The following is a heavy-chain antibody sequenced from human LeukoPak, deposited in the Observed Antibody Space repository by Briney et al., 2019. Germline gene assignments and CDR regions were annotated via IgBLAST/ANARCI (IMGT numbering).Heavy chain of an antibody. V-gene: IGHV3-23*01. Sequence: PGGSLRLSCAASGFTFSSYAMSWVRQAPGKGLEWVSAISGSGGSTYYADSVKGRFTISRDSSKNTLYLQMNSLRAEDTAVYYCAKMALLRYFDWLLSDYWGQGTLVTVSS. CDR1: GFTFSSYA. CDR2: ISGSGGST. D-gene: IGHD3-9*01. CDR3: AKMALLRYFDWLLSDY. J-gene: IGHJ4*02.